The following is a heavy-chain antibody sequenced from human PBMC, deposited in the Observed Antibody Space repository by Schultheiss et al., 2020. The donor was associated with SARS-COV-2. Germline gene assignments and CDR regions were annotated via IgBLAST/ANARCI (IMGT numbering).Heavy chain of an antibody. CDR1: AFTFSFYA. CDR3: ARALAVAGHYDY. D-gene: IGHD6-19*01. Sequence: GGSLRLSCAASAFTFSFYAMHWVRQAPGKGLEWVAVISYDGGNKYYADSVKGRFTISRDNSKNTLYLQMNSLRAEDTAVYYCARALAVAGHYDYWGQGTLVTVSS. CDR2: ISYDGGNK. V-gene: IGHV3-30*08. J-gene: IGHJ4*02.